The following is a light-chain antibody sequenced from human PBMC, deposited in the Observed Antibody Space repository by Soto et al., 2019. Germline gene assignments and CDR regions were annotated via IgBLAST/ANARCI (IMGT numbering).Light chain of an antibody. CDR1: SSNVVGYNY. J-gene: IGLJ1*01. CDR2: DVS. Sequence: QSALTQPASVSGSPGQSITISCTGTSSNVVGYNYVSWYQQHPGKAPKLMIYDVSNRPSGVSNRFSGSKSGNTASLTISGLQAEDEADYYCSSYTSSSLHVFGTGTKVTV. V-gene: IGLV2-14*03. CDR3: SSYTSSSLHV.